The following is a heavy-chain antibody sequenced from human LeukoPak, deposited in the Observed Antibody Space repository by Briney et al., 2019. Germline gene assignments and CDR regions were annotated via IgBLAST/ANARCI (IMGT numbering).Heavy chain of an antibody. CDR1: GGSISSYY. D-gene: IGHD3-22*01. CDR2: IYSTGTT. J-gene: IGHJ3*02. Sequence: PSETLSLTCTVSGGSISSYYWSWIRQPAGKGLEWLGRIYSTGTTDHNPSLKSRVTMSLDMSKNQIFLRLSSVTAADTAVYYCARDLRAYYDSSGYSDAFDIWGQGTMVTVSS. CDR3: ARDLRAYYDSSGYSDAFDI. V-gene: IGHV4-4*07.